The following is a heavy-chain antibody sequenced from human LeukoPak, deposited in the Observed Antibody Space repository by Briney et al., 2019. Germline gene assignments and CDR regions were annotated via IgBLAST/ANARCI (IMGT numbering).Heavy chain of an antibody. V-gene: IGHV3-20*01. CDR3: ARDRDHVWFDP. CDR2: INWNGGST. J-gene: IGHJ5*02. CDR1: GFTFDDYG. D-gene: IGHD2-21*01. Sequence: GGSLRLSCAASGFTFDDYGMSWVRQAPGKGLEWGSGINWNGGSTGDAVSVKGRFTTSRDNAKNSLYLQMNSLRAEDTALYRCARDRDHVWFDPWGQGTLVTVSS.